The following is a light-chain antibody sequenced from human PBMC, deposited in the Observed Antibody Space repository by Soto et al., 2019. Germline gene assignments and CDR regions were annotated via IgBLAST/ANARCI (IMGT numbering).Light chain of an antibody. J-gene: IGKJ1*01. CDR1: QSISRS. CDR2: DAS. CDR3: QHYNHWLWT. Sequence: EIVLTQSPAILSVSPGERATLSCRASQSISRSLAWYQQKPGQAPRLLISDASTRATGIPARFSGSGSGTEFTLTISSLQSEDSAVYYCQHYNHWLWTFGQGTKVDIK. V-gene: IGKV3-15*01.